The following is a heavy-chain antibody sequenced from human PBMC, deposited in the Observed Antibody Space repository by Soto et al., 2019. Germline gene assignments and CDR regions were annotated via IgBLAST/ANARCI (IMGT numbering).Heavy chain of an antibody. Sequence: PGGSLRLSCAASGFIVSSYALSWVRQAPGMGLEWVSAISGSGGSTYYADSVKVRFTISRDNVKNTLYLQMNSLRAEDTAVYYCAKELYYYYGMDVWGQGTTVTVSS. J-gene: IGHJ6*02. V-gene: IGHV3-23*01. CDR3: AKELYYYYGMDV. CDR2: ISGSGGST. CDR1: GFIVSSYA.